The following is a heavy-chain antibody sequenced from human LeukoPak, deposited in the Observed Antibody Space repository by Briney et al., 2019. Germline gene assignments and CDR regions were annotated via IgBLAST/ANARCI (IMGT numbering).Heavy chain of an antibody. Sequence: GESLKIACKGSGYSFTSYWIGWVRQMPGKGLEWMGIIYPRDSDTRYSPSFQGQVTISADKSSTTAYLQWSSLKASDTAIYYCARIEGSTFDFGAERTLVSVSS. CDR2: IYPRDSDT. CDR3: ARIEGSTFDF. V-gene: IGHV5-51*01. J-gene: IGHJ4*02. CDR1: GYSFTSYW.